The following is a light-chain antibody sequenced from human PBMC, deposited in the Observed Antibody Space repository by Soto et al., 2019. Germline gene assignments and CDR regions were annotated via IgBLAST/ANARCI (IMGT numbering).Light chain of an antibody. CDR2: DAS. Sequence: DIQMTQSPSTLPASVGDRVTITCRASQSISSWLAWYQQKPGKAPKLLIYDASSLESGVPSRFSGSGSGTEFTLSISSLQPEDFATYYCQQGYSTTPITFGQGTRLEIK. J-gene: IGKJ5*01. CDR3: QQGYSTTPIT. CDR1: QSISSW. V-gene: IGKV1-5*01.